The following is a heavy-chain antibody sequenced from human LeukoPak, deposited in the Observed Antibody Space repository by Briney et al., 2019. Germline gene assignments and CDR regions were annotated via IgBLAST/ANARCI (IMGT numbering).Heavy chain of an antibody. J-gene: IGHJ3*02. V-gene: IGHV1-45*02. CDR2: ITPFNGNT. Sequence: GASVKVSCKAFGYTFTYRYLHWVRQAPGQALEWMGWITPFNGNTNYAQKFQDRVTITRDRSMSTAYMELSSLRSEDTAMYYCAEGDDAFDIWGQGTMVTVSS. D-gene: IGHD2-21*02. CDR1: GYTFTYRY. CDR3: AEGDDAFDI.